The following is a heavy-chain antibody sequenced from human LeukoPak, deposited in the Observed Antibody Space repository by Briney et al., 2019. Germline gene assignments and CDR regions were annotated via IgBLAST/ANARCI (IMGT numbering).Heavy chain of an antibody. CDR1: GGTFSSYA. CDR3: ARGVRGELAYFDY. Sequence: SVKVSCKASGGTFSSYAISWVRQAPGQGLELMGGIIPIFGTANYARKFQGRVTITADESTSTAYMELSSLRSEDTAVYYCARGVRGELAYFDYWGQGTLVTVSS. D-gene: IGHD1-26*01. J-gene: IGHJ4*02. CDR2: IIPIFGTA. V-gene: IGHV1-69*01.